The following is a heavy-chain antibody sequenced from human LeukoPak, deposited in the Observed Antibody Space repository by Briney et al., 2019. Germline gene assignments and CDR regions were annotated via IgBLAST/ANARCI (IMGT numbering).Heavy chain of an antibody. D-gene: IGHD2-21*02. CDR3: AKAPGGDSRPGDY. J-gene: IGHJ4*02. V-gene: IGHV3-30*02. Sequence: GGSLRLSCAASGFTFSNYGMHWVRQAPGKGLEWVAFIRYDGTNKYYADSVKGRFTISRDSSKNTLYLQMNSLRAEDTAVYYCAKAPGGDSRPGDYWGQGTLVTVSS. CDR2: IRYDGTNK. CDR1: GFTFSNYG.